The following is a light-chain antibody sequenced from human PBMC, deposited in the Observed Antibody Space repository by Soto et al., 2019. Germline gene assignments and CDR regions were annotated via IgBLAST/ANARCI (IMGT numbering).Light chain of an antibody. Sequence: QAVVTQPPSVSGAPGQWVTISCTGSSSNIGAGYDVHWYQQLPGTAPKLLIYGNSNRPSGVPDRFSGSKSGTSASLAITGLQAEDEADYYCQSYDSSLSVVVFGGGTQLTVL. CDR1: SSNIGAGYD. CDR2: GNS. CDR3: QSYDSSLSVVV. J-gene: IGLJ2*01. V-gene: IGLV1-40*01.